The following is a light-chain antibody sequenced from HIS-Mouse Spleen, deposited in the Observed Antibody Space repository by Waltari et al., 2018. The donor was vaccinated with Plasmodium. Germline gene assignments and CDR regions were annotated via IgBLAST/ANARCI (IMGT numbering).Light chain of an antibody. Sequence: SYELTQPPSVSVSPGQTARITCSGDALPKKYAYWYQQKSGQAPVLVIYEDSKRPSGSAERFSGSSSGTMATLTISGAEVEDEADYYCYSTDSSGNHSRVFGGGTKLTVL. CDR2: EDS. J-gene: IGLJ3*02. CDR1: ALPKKY. CDR3: YSTDSSGNHSRV. V-gene: IGLV3-10*01.